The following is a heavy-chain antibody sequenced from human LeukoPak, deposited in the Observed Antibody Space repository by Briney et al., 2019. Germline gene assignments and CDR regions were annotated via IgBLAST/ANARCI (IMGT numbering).Heavy chain of an antibody. J-gene: IGHJ4*02. V-gene: IGHV1-2*02. CDR3: ARAGITMVRGAEFDY. CDR1: GYTFTGYY. D-gene: IGHD3-10*01. CDR2: INPNSGGT. Sequence: GASVKVSCKASGYTFTGYYMHWVRQAPGQGLVWMGWINPNSGGTNYAQKFQGRVTMTRDTSISTAYMELSRLRSDDTAVYYCARAGITMVRGAEFDYWGQGTLVTVSS.